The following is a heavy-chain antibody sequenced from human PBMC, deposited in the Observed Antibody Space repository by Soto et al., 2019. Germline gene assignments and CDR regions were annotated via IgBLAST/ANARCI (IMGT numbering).Heavy chain of an antibody. V-gene: IGHV1-2*04. CDR3: ARGYKSALYYYGMDV. CDR1: GYTFTGYY. Sequence: ASVKVSCKASGYTFTGYYMHWVRQAPGQGLEWMGWINPNSGGTNYAQKFQGWVTMTRDTSISTAYMELSRLRSDDTAVYYCARGYKSALYYYGMDVWGQGTTVTVSS. CDR2: INPNSGGT. J-gene: IGHJ6*02. D-gene: IGHD1-20*01.